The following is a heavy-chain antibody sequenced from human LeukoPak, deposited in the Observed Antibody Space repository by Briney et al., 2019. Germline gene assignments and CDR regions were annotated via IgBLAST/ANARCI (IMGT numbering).Heavy chain of an antibody. CDR1: GGSISSYY. CDR2: IYTSGST. D-gene: IGHD3-10*01. Sequence: SETLSLTCTVSGGSISSYYWSWIRQPAGKGLEWIGRIYTSGSTNYNPSLKSRATMSVDTSKNQSSLKLSSVTAADTAVYYCARVPHYYGSGSYSYQDAFDIWGQGTMVTVSS. CDR3: ARVPHYYGSGSYSYQDAFDI. J-gene: IGHJ3*02. V-gene: IGHV4-4*07.